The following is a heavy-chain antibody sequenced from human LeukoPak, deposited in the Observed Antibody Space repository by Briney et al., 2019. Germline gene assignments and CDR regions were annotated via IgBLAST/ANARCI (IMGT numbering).Heavy chain of an antibody. Sequence: PSETLSLTCTVSGGSISSSSYYWGWIRQPPGKGLEWIGSIYYSGSTYYNPSLKSRVTISVDTSKNQFSLKLSSVTAADTAVYYCARVVVVVAARSGVRGMDVWGQGTTVTVSS. CDR2: IYYSGST. D-gene: IGHD2-15*01. V-gene: IGHV4-39*07. J-gene: IGHJ6*02. CDR3: ARVVVVVAARSGVRGMDV. CDR1: GGSISSSSYY.